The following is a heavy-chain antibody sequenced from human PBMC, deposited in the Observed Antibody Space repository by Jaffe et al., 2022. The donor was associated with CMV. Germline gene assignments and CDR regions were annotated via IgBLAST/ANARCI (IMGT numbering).Heavy chain of an antibody. CDR3: TTLIPYYYDSSGYYYRDY. CDR1: GFTFSNAW. V-gene: IGHV3-15*01. J-gene: IGHJ4*02. Sequence: EVQLVESGGGLVKPGGSLRLSCAASGFTFSNAWMSWVRQAPGKGLEWVGRIKSKTDGGTTDYAAPVKGRFTISRDDSKNTLYLQMNSLKTEDTAVYYCTTLIPYYYDSSGYYYRDYWGQGTLVTVSS. D-gene: IGHD3-22*01. CDR2: IKSKTDGGTT.